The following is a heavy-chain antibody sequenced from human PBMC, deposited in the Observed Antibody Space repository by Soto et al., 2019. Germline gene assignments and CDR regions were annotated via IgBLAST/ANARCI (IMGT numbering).Heavy chain of an antibody. V-gene: IGHV3-66*01. CDR1: GFTVSSNY. J-gene: IGHJ6*03. D-gene: IGHD4-4*01. CDR2: IYSGGST. Sequence: EVQLVESGGGLVQPGGSLRLSCAASGFTVSSNYMSWVRQAPGKGLEWVSVIYSGGSTYYADSVKGRFTISRDNSKNTLYRQMNSLRAEDTAVYYCARVADYSVVYYYYYMDVWGKGTTVTVSS. CDR3: ARVADYSVVYYYYYMDV.